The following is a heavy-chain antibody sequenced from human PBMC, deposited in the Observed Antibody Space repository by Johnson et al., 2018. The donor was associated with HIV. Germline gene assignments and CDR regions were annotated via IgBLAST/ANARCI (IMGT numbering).Heavy chain of an antibody. CDR3: AREGLRHDAFDI. Sequence: GLEWVSGINWNGGSTGYADSVKGRFTISRDNAKNSLYLQMNSLRAEDTALYYCAREGLRHDAFDIWGQGTMVTVSS. D-gene: IGHD5-12*01. CDR2: INWNGGST. V-gene: IGHV3-20*03. J-gene: IGHJ3*02.